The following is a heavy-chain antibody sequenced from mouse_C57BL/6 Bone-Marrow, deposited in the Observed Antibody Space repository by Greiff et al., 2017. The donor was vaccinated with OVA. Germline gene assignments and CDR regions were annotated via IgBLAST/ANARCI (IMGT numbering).Heavy chain of an antibody. CDR1: GYTFTDYY. Sequence: QVHVKQSGPELVKPGASVKISCKASGYTFTDYYINWVKQRPGQGLEWIGWIFPGSGSTYYNEKFKGKATLTVDKSSSTAYMLLSSLTSEDSAVYFCARGRSGSTMVTTGWYFDVWGTGTTVTVSS. J-gene: IGHJ1*03. CDR3: ARGRSGSTMVTTGWYFDV. V-gene: IGHV1-75*01. D-gene: IGHD2-2*01. CDR2: IFPGSGST.